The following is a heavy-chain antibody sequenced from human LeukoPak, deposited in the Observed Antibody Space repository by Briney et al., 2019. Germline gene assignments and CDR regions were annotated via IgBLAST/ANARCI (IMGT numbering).Heavy chain of an antibody. CDR3: ARGEMAARQGGIN. V-gene: IGHV4-34*01. D-gene: IGHD1-26*01. J-gene: IGHJ4*02. Sequence: PSETLSLTCVVYGGSFSDYYWSWIRQPPGKGLEGIGEISHSGGTNYNSSLKSRVTISVDTSKNQFSLKLSSVTAADTAVYYCARGEMAARQGGINWGQGTLVTVSS. CDR2: ISHSGGT. CDR1: GGSFSDYY.